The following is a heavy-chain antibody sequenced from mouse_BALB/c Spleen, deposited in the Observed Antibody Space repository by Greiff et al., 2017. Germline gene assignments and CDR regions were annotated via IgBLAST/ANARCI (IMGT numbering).Heavy chain of an antibody. CDR1: GFTFSSYT. CDR2: ISSGGSYT. V-gene: IGHV5-6-4*01. D-gene: IGHD2-4*01. Sequence: EVKVVESGGGLVKPGGSLKLSCAASGFTFSSYTMSWVRQTPEKRLEWVATISSGGSYTYYPDSVKGRFTISRDNAKNTLYLQMSSLKSEDTAMYYCTRGDDSHAMDYWGQGTSVTVSS. CDR3: TRGDDSHAMDY. J-gene: IGHJ4*01.